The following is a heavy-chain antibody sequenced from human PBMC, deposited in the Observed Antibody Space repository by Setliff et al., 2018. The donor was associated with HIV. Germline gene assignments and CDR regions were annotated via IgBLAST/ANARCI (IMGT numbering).Heavy chain of an antibody. CDR2: SDAEDGES. Sequence: VASVKVSCKASGYTFTDYYMHWVQQAPGKGLEWMGGSDAEDGESVYAQKFQDRVTMTEDRSTDTAYMELSSLRSEDTAVYYCATVPLGDWSFDSWGQGTLVTVSS. J-gene: IGHJ4*02. CDR3: ATVPLGDWSFDS. CDR1: GYTFTDYY. V-gene: IGHV1-24*01. D-gene: IGHD3-9*01.